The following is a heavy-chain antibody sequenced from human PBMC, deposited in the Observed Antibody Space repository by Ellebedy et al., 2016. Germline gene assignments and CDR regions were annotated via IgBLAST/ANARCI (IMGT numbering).Heavy chain of an antibody. CDR3: ARVRSPDYSTNYDLDV. Sequence: GESLKISXAASRFMVRPYAIHWVRQAPGKGLEWVAAISNDGNDENYGASVKGRFSISRDNSKNRVYLQMSSLRVEDTAVYSCARVRSPDYSTNYDLDVWGQGTTVTVSS. CDR2: ISNDGNDE. J-gene: IGHJ6*02. D-gene: IGHD3-22*01. V-gene: IGHV3-30*03. CDR1: RFMVRPYA.